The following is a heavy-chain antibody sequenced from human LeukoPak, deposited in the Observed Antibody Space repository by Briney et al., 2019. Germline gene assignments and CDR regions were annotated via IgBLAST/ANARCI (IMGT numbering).Heavy chain of an antibody. Sequence: SETLSLTCTVSGGSISSYYWSWIRQPPGKGLEWIGYIYYSGSTYYNPSLKSRVTISVDTSKNQFSLKLSSVTAADTAVYYCASWWFGELLSFDYWGQGTLVTVSS. CDR2: IYYSGST. V-gene: IGHV4-59*08. CDR3: ASWWFGELLSFDY. D-gene: IGHD3-10*01. J-gene: IGHJ4*02. CDR1: GGSISSYY.